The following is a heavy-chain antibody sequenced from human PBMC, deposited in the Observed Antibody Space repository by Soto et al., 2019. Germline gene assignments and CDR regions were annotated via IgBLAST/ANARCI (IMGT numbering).Heavy chain of an antibody. J-gene: IGHJ5*02. V-gene: IGHV5-51*01. CDR1: GYSFTSYW. Sequence: GESLKISCKGSGYSFTSYWIGWVRQMPGKGLEWMGIIYPGDSDTRYSPSFQGQVTISADKSISTAYLQWSSLKASDTAMYYCARPVLPYIVATPRGYWFDPWGQGTLVTVSS. CDR3: ARPVLPYIVATPRGYWFDP. D-gene: IGHD5-12*01. CDR2: IYPGDSDT.